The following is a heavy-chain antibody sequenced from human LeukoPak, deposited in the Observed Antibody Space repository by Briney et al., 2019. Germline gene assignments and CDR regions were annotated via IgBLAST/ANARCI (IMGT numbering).Heavy chain of an antibody. Sequence: ASVKVSCKASGYTFTSYDISWVRQAPGQGLEWMGYISGYNGNTIYAQKVQDRVTMTTDTSTSTAYMELRSLRSDDTAVYYCARWGGTYQTYFDYWGQGTLVTVFS. CDR1: GYTFTSYD. CDR3: ARWGGTYQTYFDY. V-gene: IGHV1-18*01. CDR2: ISGYNGNT. D-gene: IGHD2-2*01. J-gene: IGHJ4*02.